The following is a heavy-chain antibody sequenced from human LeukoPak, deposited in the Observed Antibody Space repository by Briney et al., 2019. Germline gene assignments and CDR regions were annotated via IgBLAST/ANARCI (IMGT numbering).Heavy chain of an antibody. Sequence: GESLKISCKGSGYSFTSYWIGWVRQMPRKDLEWMGIIYPADSDTRYNPSFQGQVTISADKSISTAYLQWSSLKASDTAMYYCARHWVLDIWGQGTMVTVSS. CDR3: ARHWVLDI. V-gene: IGHV5-51*01. CDR2: IYPADSDT. CDR1: GYSFTSYW. D-gene: IGHD3-10*01. J-gene: IGHJ3*02.